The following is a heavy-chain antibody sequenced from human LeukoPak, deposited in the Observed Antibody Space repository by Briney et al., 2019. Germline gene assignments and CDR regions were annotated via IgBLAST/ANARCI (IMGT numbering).Heavy chain of an antibody. V-gene: IGHV1-69*01. J-gene: IGHJ6*03. CDR1: GGTFSSYA. Sequence: SVKVSCKASGGTFSSYAISWVRQAPGQGLEWMGGIIPIFGTANYAQKFQGRVTITADESTSTAYMELSSLRSEDTAVYYCARDPGASSSWSDYYYYYMDVWGKGTTVTVSS. D-gene: IGHD6-13*01. CDR3: ARDPGASSSWSDYYYYYMDV. CDR2: IIPIFGTA.